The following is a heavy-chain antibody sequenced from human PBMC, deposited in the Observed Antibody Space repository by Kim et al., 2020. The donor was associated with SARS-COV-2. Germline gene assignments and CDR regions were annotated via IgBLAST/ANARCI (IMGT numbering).Heavy chain of an antibody. CDR2: IWYDGSNK. D-gene: IGHD3-3*01. Sequence: GGSLRLSCAASGFTFSSYGMHWVRQAPGKGLEWVAVIWYDGSNKYYADSVKGRFTISRDNSKNTLYLQMNSLRAEDTAVYYCARDVTIFGVDYYYYGMDVWGQGTTVTVSS. V-gene: IGHV3-33*01. CDR3: ARDVTIFGVDYYYYGMDV. J-gene: IGHJ6*02. CDR1: GFTFSSYG.